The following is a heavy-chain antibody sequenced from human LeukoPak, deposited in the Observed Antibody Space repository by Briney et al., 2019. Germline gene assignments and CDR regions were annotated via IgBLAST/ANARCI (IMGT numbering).Heavy chain of an antibody. Sequence: GGSLRLSCAASGFSISSSAMNWVRQAPGKGLEWVSSINNVASHIYYAGSVRGRFTISRDNAKNSVYLQMNSLRAEDTAVYYCTRDATYYLRYGYFDYWGQGTLLTVSS. J-gene: IGHJ4*02. CDR2: INNVASHI. D-gene: IGHD2/OR15-2a*01. V-gene: IGHV3-21*01. CDR1: GFSISSSA. CDR3: TRDATYYLRYGYFDY.